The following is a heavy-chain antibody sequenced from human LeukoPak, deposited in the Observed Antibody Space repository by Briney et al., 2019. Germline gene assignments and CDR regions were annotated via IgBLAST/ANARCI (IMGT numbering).Heavy chain of an antibody. D-gene: IGHD2-21*01. Sequence: ASVKVSCKASGYTFTGYHIHWVRQAPGQGLEWMGWINPNSGDTNCAQRFQGRVTMTRDTSISTAYMELSSLRSDDTAVYYCARHVASSVWFDPWGQGTLVTVSS. CDR2: INPNSGDT. J-gene: IGHJ5*02. V-gene: IGHV1-2*02. CDR3: ARHVASSVWFDP. CDR1: GYTFTGYH.